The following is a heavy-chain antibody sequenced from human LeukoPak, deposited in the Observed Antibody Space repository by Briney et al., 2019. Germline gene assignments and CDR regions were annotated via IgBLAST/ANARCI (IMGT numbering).Heavy chain of an antibody. CDR3: ARGGRTTWHGMDV. D-gene: IGHD4-17*01. Sequence: PGGSLRLSCAASGFTFSTYAMSWVRQAPGKGLEWVSAISGTGNSPYYGDSVKGRFTISRDNSKNTLYLQMNSLRAEDTAVYYCARGGRTTWHGMDVWGQGTTVTVSS. CDR1: GFTFSTYA. CDR2: ISGTGNSP. V-gene: IGHV3-23*01. J-gene: IGHJ6*02.